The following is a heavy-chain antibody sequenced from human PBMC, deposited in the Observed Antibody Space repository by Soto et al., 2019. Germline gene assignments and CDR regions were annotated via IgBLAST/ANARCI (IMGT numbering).Heavy chain of an antibody. D-gene: IGHD2-15*01. CDR1: GFIFSNYA. CDR3: AKDRCSGGNCYSDFDY. V-gene: IGHV3-23*01. Sequence: SLRLSCAASGFIFSNYAMSWVRQAPGKGLEWVSGITSSSGGTHYADSVKGRFTISRDNSKNTLYLQMNSLRVEDTAVYYCAKDRCSGGNCYSDFDYWGQGTLVTVSS. CDR2: ITSSSGGT. J-gene: IGHJ4*02.